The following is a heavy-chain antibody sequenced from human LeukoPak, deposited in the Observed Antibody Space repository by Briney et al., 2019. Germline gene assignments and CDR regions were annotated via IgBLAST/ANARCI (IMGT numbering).Heavy chain of an antibody. D-gene: IGHD1-26*01. Sequence: QAGGSLRLSCAASGFTFSSYSMNWVRQAPGKGLEWVSSISSSSSYIYYADSVKGRFTISRDNAKNSLYLQMNSLRAEDTAVYYCAREGAGGFDYWGQGTLVTVSS. CDR3: AREGAGGFDY. V-gene: IGHV3-21*01. J-gene: IGHJ4*02. CDR1: GFTFSSYS. CDR2: ISSSSSYI.